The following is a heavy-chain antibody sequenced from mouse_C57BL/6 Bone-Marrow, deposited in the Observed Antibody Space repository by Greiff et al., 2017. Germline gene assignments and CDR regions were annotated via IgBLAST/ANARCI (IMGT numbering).Heavy chain of an antibody. Sequence: EVQLVESGGDLVKPGGSLKLSCAASGFTFSSYGMSWVRQTPDKRLEWVATISSGGSYTYYPDSVKGRFTISRDNAKNTLYLQMSRLKAEDTAMYYCARGGGYGFAYWGQGTLVTVSA. J-gene: IGHJ3*01. V-gene: IGHV5-6*01. D-gene: IGHD2-2*01. CDR3: ARGGGYGFAY. CDR1: GFTFSSYG. CDR2: ISSGGSYT.